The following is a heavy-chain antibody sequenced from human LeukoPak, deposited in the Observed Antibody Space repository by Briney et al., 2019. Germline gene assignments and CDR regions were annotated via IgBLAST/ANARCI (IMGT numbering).Heavy chain of an antibody. CDR3: TTGGSVIVAGTRAFDI. V-gene: IGHV3-15*01. CDR1: GFPLSSYR. D-gene: IGHD5-12*01. CDR2: IKSEIDGGAT. Sequence: GGSLRLSCAASGFPLSSYRMSWVRQAPGKGLEWVGRIKSEIDGGATDYAAPVQGRFTISRDDSQATLYLQMNSLKTEDTAVYYCTTGGSVIVAGTRAFDIWGQGTMVTVSS. J-gene: IGHJ3*02.